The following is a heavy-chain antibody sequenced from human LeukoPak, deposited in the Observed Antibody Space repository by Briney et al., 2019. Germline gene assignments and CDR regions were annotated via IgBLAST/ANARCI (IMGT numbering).Heavy chain of an antibody. D-gene: IGHD4-11*01. CDR2: IDPSDSFT. CDR3: ARLPMTTAPDFDY. Sequence: GESLQISCKGSGYSFTSYWISWVRQMPGKGLEWMGRIDPSDSFTNYSPSFQGHVTISADKSISTAYLQWSSLKASDTAMYYCARLPMTTAPDFDYWGQGTLVTVSS. CDR1: GYSFTSYW. V-gene: IGHV5-10-1*01. J-gene: IGHJ4*02.